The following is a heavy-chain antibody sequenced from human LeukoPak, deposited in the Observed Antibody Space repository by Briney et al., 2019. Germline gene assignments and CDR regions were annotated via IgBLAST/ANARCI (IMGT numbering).Heavy chain of an antibody. Sequence: GGSLRLSCAASRFMFNDYAMSWVRQAPGKGLEWVSIIYSGGSTYYADSVKGRFTISRDNSKNTLYLQMHSLRAEDTAVYYCARAIFDYWGQGTLVTVSS. CDR2: IYSGGST. CDR3: ARAIFDY. CDR1: RFMFNDYA. V-gene: IGHV3-53*01. J-gene: IGHJ4*02.